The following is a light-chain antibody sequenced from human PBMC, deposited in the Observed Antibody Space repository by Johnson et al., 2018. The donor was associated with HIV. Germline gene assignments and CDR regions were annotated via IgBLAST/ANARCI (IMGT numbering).Light chain of an antibody. J-gene: IGLJ1*01. CDR1: SSNIGDNY. CDR3: GTWDSSLSAGF. CDR2: DNN. V-gene: IGLV1-51*01. Sequence: QSVLTQPPSVSAAPGQKVTISCSGSSSNIGDNYVSWYQQVPRTAPKLLIYDNNKRPSGTPDRFSGSKSGTSATLGITGLQTGDEADYYCGTWDSSLSAGFFGTGTKVTVL.